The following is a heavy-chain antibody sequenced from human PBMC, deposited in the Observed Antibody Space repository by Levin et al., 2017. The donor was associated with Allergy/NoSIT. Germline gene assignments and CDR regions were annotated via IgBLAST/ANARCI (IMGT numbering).Heavy chain of an antibody. CDR3: ARGSGEDIVVVPAASGPSYYYGMDV. Sequence: SVKVSCKASGGTFSSYTISWVRQAPGQGLEWMGRIIPILGIANYAQKFQGRVTITADKSTSTAYMELSSLRSEDTAVYYCARGSGEDIVVVPAASGPSYYYGMDVWGQGTTVTVSS. CDR1: GGTFSSYT. J-gene: IGHJ6*02. CDR2: IIPILGIA. V-gene: IGHV1-69*02. D-gene: IGHD2-2*01.